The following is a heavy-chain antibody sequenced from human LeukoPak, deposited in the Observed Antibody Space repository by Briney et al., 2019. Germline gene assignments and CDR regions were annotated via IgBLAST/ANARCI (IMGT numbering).Heavy chain of an antibody. CDR3: ARSFRYSGYDHTGY. V-gene: IGHV1-2*02. J-gene: IGHJ4*02. CDR2: INPNSGGT. Sequence: ASVKVSCKVSGYTLSELSIHWVRQAPGQGLEWMGWINPNSGGTNYAQKFQGRVTMTRDTSISTAYMELSRLRSDDTAVYYCARSFRYSGYDHTGYWGQGTLVTVSS. CDR1: GYTLSELS. D-gene: IGHD5-12*01.